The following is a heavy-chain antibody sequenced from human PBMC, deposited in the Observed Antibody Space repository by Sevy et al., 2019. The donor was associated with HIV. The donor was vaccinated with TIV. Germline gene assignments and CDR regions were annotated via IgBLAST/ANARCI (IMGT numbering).Heavy chain of an antibody. CDR1: GGTISSSSYR. CDR2: IYHTGAA. D-gene: IGHD3-10*01. Sequence: ETLSLTCTVSGGTISSSSYRWGWICQPPGKGLEWVGSIYHTGAADDNPSLKRRVTMSVDTSKNQFSLQVGSVTAADTAVYYCARWYGNNFDYWGQGALVTVSS. V-gene: IGHV4-39*01. J-gene: IGHJ4*02. CDR3: ARWYGNNFDY.